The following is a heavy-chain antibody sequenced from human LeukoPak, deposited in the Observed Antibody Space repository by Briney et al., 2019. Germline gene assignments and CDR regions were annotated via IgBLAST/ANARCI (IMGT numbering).Heavy chain of an antibody. CDR1: GVTFSPYW. D-gene: IGHD3-16*01. CDR2: INSDGSDT. V-gene: IGHV3-74*01. J-gene: IGHJ4*02. CDR3: ARGLGGTSSYAYAEF. Sequence: GGSLRLSCTASGVTFSPYWMHWVRQAPGKGLVWVSRINSDGSDTNYAGSVQGRFTISRDNAGNTLFLQMNSLRAEDTAVYYCARGLGGTSSYAYAEFWGQGTLVTVSS.